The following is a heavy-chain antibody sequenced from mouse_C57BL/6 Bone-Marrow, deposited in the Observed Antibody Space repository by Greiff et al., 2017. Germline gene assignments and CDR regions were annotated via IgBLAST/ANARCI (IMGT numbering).Heavy chain of an antibody. CDR3: ARGGRYYYGSREGFAY. Sequence: QVQLQQPGAELVRPGSSVKLSCKASGYTFTSYWMHWVKQRPIQGLEWIGNIDPSDSETHYNQKFKDKATLTVDKSSSTAYMQLSSLTSEDSAVYYCARGGRYYYGSREGFAYWGQGTLVTVSA. CDR1: GYTFTSYW. V-gene: IGHV1-52*01. D-gene: IGHD1-1*01. CDR2: IDPSDSET. J-gene: IGHJ3*01.